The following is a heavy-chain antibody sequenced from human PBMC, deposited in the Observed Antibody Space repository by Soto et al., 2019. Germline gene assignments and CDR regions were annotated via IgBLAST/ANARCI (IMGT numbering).Heavy chain of an antibody. D-gene: IGHD3-3*01. CDR3: AKDGAGRGVTIFGEVIIDKFTFDY. CDR1: GFTFSSYA. V-gene: IGHV3-23*01. Sequence: GGSLRLSCAASGFTFSSYAMSWVRQAPGKGLEWVSAISGSGGSTYYADSVKGRFTISRDNSKNTLYLQMNSLRAEDTAVYYCAKDGAGRGVTIFGEVIIDKFTFDYWGQGTLVTVSS. CDR2: ISGSGGST. J-gene: IGHJ4*02.